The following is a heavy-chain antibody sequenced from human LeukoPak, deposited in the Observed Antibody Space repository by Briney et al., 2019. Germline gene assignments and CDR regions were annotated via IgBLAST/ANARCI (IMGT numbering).Heavy chain of an antibody. D-gene: IGHD3-10*01. CDR1: GFTFSNYA. CDR3: AKDQRFGDLDDY. CDR2: ISGSAITT. Sequence: RGSLRLSCATSGFTFSNYAMSWIRQAPGKGLEWVSAISGSAITTYYADSVKGRFAISRDNSKNTLYLQMTSLRAEDTAVYYRAKDQRFGDLDDYRGQGTLVTVSS. J-gene: IGHJ4*02. V-gene: IGHV3-23*01.